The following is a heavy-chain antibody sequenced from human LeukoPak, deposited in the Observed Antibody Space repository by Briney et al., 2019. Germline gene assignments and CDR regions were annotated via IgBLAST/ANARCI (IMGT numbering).Heavy chain of an antibody. Sequence: SETLSLTCTVSGYSISSGYYWAWIRQPPGKGLQWIGNIYHSGNTYYNPSLKSRVSISVDTSKNQFSLKLNSVTAADTAVYYCARQYIDILTGYHRGELYWYFDLWGSGTLVTVSS. D-gene: IGHD3-9*01. V-gene: IGHV4-38-2*02. CDR2: IYHSGNT. CDR3: ARQYIDILTGYHRGELYWYFDL. J-gene: IGHJ2*01. CDR1: GYSISSGYY.